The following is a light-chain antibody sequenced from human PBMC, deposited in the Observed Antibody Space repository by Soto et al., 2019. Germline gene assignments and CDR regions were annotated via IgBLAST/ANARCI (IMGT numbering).Light chain of an antibody. CDR2: DTN. V-gene: IGLV7-46*01. CDR1: TGAVTSGHY. J-gene: IGLJ2*01. CDR3: LLVYSGVVV. Sequence: QAVVTQEPSLTVSPGGTVTLTCGSSTGAVTSGHYPYWFQQKPGQGPRTLIYDTNKKHSWTPARFSGSLLGGKAALTLSGAQPDDEADYYCLLVYSGVVVFGGGTKVTVL.